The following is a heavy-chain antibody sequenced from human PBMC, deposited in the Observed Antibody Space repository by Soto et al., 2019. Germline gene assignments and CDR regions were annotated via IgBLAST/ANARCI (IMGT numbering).Heavy chain of an antibody. V-gene: IGHV4-59*08. CDR1: GGSISSYY. J-gene: IGHJ4*02. D-gene: IGHD6-19*01. Sequence: SETLSLTCTVSGGSISSYYWSWIRQSPGKGLEWIGYIYYSGSTNYNPSLKSRVTISVDTSKNQFSLKLSSATAADTAVYYCSRLIYTNAWYSLDYWGQGILVTVSS. CDR3: SRLIYTNAWYSLDY. CDR2: IYYSGST.